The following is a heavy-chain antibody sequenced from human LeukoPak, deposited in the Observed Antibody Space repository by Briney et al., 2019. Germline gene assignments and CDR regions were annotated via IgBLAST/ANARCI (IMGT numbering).Heavy chain of an antibody. Sequence: SETLSLTCTVSGGSISSYYWSWIRQPPGKGLEWIGYINYSGSTNYNPSLKSRVTISVDTSKNQFSLKLSSVTAADTAVYYCARDRGYSSSLGGWFDPWGQGTLVTVSS. V-gene: IGHV4-59*01. J-gene: IGHJ5*02. D-gene: IGHD6-6*01. CDR1: GGSISSYY. CDR2: INYSGST. CDR3: ARDRGYSSSLGGWFDP.